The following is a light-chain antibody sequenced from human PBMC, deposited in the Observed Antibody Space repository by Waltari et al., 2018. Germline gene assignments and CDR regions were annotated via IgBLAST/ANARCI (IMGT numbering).Light chain of an antibody. V-gene: IGKV1-33*01. CDR1: QGISNY. J-gene: IGKJ2*01. CDR2: DAS. CDR3: QQYDTLPFT. Sequence: DIQMTQSPSSLSASVGDGVTITCQASQGISNYLNWYQHKPGKAPKLLIYDASNLESGVPSRFSGSGSGTGFTLTISSLQPEDIATYYCQQYDTLPFTFGQGTKVEIK.